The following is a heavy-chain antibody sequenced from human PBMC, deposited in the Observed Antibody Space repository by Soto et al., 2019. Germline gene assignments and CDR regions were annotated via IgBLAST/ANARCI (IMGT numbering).Heavy chain of an antibody. CDR3: ARTHPYITMVRGVWQYGMDV. D-gene: IGHD3-10*01. V-gene: IGHV4-34*01. CDR1: GGSFSGYY. Sequence: SETLSLTCAVYGGSFSGYYWSWIRQPPGKGLEWIGEINHSGSTNYNPSLKSRVTISVDTSKNQFSLKLSSVTAADTAVYYCARTHPYITMVRGVWQYGMDVWGQGTTVTVSS. CDR2: INHSGST. J-gene: IGHJ6*02.